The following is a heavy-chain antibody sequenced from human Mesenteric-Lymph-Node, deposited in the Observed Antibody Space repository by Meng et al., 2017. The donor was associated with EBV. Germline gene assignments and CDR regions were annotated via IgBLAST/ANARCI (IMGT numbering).Heavy chain of an antibody. CDR2: IRVYSGNT. CDR3: ARGGVGSTFDY. J-gene: IGHJ4*02. CDR1: GYTFTSLD. Sequence: QVQLVQSATEAKKPGATVKVSCKTSGYTFTSLDSSWVRQAPGQGPEGMGWIRVYSGNTNYAQKFQDRVTMTTDTSTSTAYMELSSMRSEDTAVYYCARGGVGSTFDYWGQGTLVTVSS. V-gene: IGHV1-18*01. D-gene: IGHD1-26*01.